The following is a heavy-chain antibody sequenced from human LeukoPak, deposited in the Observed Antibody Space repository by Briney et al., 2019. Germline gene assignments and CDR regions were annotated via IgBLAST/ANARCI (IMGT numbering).Heavy chain of an antibody. D-gene: IGHD5-12*01. CDR1: DGSINSYY. CDR2: IYSSGST. Sequence: SETLSLTCTVSDGSINSYYWSWIRQPAGKGLEWIGRIYSSGSTNYNPSLKSRVTMSVDTSNNQFSLKLTSVNAADTAVYYCARDQGGGYYWFDPWGQGTLVTVSS. V-gene: IGHV4-4*07. CDR3: ARDQGGGYYWFDP. J-gene: IGHJ5*02.